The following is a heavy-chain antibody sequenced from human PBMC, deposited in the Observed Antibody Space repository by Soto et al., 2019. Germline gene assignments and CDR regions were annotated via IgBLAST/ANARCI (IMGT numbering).Heavy chain of an antibody. J-gene: IGHJ5*02. CDR2: MNPNSGNT. Sequence: GASVKVSCKASGYTFTSYDINRVRQSTGQGLEWMGWMNPNSGNTGYAQKFQGRVTMTRNTSITTAYMELSGLRSEDTAVYFCARVGIDYGDDGGWFDPWGQGTLVTVSS. V-gene: IGHV1-8*01. D-gene: IGHD4-17*01. CDR3: ARVGIDYGDDGGWFDP. CDR1: GYTFTSYD.